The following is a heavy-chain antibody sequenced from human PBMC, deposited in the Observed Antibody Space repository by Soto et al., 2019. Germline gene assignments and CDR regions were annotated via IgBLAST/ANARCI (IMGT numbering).Heavy chain of an antibody. V-gene: IGHV4-59*01. CDR3: ARGIFLDY. CDR1: GGSISSYY. Sequence: SETLSLTCTVSGGSISSYYWSWIRQPPGKGLEWIGYIYYSGSTNYNPSLKSRVTISVDTSKNQFSLKLSSVTAADTAVYYCARGIFLDYWGQGTLVTVSS. CDR2: IYYSGST. D-gene: IGHD2-15*01. J-gene: IGHJ4*02.